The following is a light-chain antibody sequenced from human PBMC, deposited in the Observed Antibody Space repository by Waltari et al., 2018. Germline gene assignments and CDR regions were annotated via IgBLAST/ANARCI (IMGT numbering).Light chain of an antibody. J-gene: IGKJ4*01. Sequence: AIRMTQSPSSFSASTGDRVTITCRASQGISSYLAWYQQKPGKAPKLLIYAASTLQSGVPSRFSGSGSGTDFTLTISCLHSEDFATYYCQQYYSYPSLTFGGGTKVGIK. CDR2: AAS. CDR3: QQYYSYPSLT. CDR1: QGISSY. V-gene: IGKV1-8*01.